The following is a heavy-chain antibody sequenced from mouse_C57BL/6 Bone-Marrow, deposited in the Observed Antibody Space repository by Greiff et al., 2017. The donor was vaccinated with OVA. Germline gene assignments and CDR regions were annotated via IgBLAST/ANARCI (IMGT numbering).Heavy chain of an antibody. CDR1: GYTFTDYN. CDR2: IYPGSGST. V-gene: IGHV1-18*01. CDR3: ARGGSYWYFDV. J-gene: IGHJ1*03. D-gene: IGHD1-1*02. Sequence: VQLQQSGPELVKPGASVKIPCKASGYTFTDYNMDWVKQSHGKSLEWIGDIYPGSGSTNYNEKFKSKATLTVDTSSSTAYMQLSSLTSEDSAVYYCARGGSYWYFDVWGTGTTVTVSS.